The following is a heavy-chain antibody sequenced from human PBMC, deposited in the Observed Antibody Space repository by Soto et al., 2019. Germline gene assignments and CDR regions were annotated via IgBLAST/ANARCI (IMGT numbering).Heavy chain of an antibody. CDR1: GGSISSGGYY. J-gene: IGHJ4*02. D-gene: IGHD3-16*01. CDR3: AIGFIGGVHY. Sequence: QVQLQESGPGLVKPSQTLSLTCTVSGGSISSGGYYWSWIRQHPGKGLEWIGYIYYRGSTYYNPFLKSRVTISVDTSQNQFSLTLSSVTAADTAVYYCAIGFIGGVHYWGQGTLVTVSS. CDR2: IYYRGST. V-gene: IGHV4-31*03.